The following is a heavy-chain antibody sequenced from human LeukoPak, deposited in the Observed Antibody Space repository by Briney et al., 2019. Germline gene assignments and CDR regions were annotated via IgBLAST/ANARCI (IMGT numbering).Heavy chain of an antibody. CDR3: VRDLRWGYGVY. V-gene: IGHV1-2*02. CDR1: GYTFTAYY. Sequence: GSVKVSSKASGYTFTAYYMHWVRQAPGQGREWMGSINPNSGGTNYAQKFQGRVTLTTDTSISTAYMGLSRVRSDETAVYYCVRDLRWGYGVYWGEGTLVTVSS. D-gene: IGHD3-10*01. J-gene: IGHJ4*02. CDR2: INPNSGGT.